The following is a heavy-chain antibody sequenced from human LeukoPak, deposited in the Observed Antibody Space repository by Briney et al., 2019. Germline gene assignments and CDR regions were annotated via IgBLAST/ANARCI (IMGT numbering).Heavy chain of an antibody. Sequence: SETLSLTCTVSGGSISSYYWSWIRQPPGKGPEWIGYIYYSGSTNYNPSLKSRVTISVDTSKNQFSLKLSSVTAADTAVYYCAAHYYDSFDYWGQGTLVTVSS. V-gene: IGHV4-59*01. CDR2: IYYSGST. CDR3: AAHYYDSFDY. J-gene: IGHJ4*02. D-gene: IGHD3-22*01. CDR1: GGSISSYY.